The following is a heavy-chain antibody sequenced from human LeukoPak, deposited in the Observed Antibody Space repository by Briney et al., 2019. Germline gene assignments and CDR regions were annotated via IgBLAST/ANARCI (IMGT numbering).Heavy chain of an antibody. Sequence: SETLSLTCTVSGGSISSYYWSWIRQPAGKGLEWIGRIYTSGSTNYNPSLKSRVTMSVDTSKNQFSLKLSSVTAADTAVYYCARGVFDAFGKLSVYYYYYYMDVWGKGTTVTVSS. J-gene: IGHJ6*03. CDR3: ARGVFDAFGKLSVYYYYYYMDV. CDR2: IYTSGST. D-gene: IGHD3-10*01. CDR1: GGSISSYY. V-gene: IGHV4-4*07.